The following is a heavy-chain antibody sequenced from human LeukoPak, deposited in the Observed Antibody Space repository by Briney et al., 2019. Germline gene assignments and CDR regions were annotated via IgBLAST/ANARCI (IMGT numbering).Heavy chain of an antibody. J-gene: IGHJ3*02. CDR2: IWYDGSNK. D-gene: IGHD1-26*01. Sequence: GGSLRLSCAASGFTFSSYGMHWVRQAPGKGLEWVAVIWYDGSNKYYADSVKGRFTISRDNSKNTLYLQMNSLRAEDTAEYYCAITWEFDAFDIWGQGTMVTVSS. V-gene: IGHV3-33*01. CDR3: AITWEFDAFDI. CDR1: GFTFSSYG.